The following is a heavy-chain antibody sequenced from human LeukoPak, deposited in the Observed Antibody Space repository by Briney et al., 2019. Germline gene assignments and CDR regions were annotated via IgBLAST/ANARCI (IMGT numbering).Heavy chain of an antibody. D-gene: IGHD4-17*01. J-gene: IGHJ3*02. V-gene: IGHV3-7*01. CDR3: ASERDYGDSNAFDM. Sequence: PGGSLRLSCIASGFTFSAFYMSWVRQSPGKGLEWLAHIKYDGSYTYYLDSVKGRFTISRDNSKNTLYLQMNSLRPEDTAVYYCASERDYGDSNAFDMWGQGTMVTVSS. CDR1: GFTFSAFY. CDR2: IKYDGSYT.